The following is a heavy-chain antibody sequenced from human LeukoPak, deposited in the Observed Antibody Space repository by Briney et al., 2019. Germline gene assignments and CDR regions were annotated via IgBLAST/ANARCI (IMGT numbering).Heavy chain of an antibody. CDR2: IYYGGST. CDR3: AGSYSYVDY. V-gene: IGHV4-59*01. CDR1: GGSISSYY. D-gene: IGHD5-18*01. Sequence: SETLSLTCTVSGGSISSYYWSWIRQPPGKGLEWIGYIYYGGSTNYNPSLKSRVTISVDTSKNQFSLKLSSVIAADTAVYYCAGSYSYVDYWGQGTLVTVSS. J-gene: IGHJ4*02.